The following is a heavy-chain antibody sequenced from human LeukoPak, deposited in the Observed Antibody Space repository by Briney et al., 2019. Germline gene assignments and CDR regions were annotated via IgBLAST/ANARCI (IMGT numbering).Heavy chain of an antibody. D-gene: IGHD2-2*01. V-gene: IGHV1-2*02. CDR1: GYTFTGYY. CDR3: AREDDIVVVPAATARSWFDP. Sequence: ASVTVSCKASGYTFTGYYMHWVRQAPGQGLEWMGWINPNSGGTNYAQKFQGRVTMTRDTSISTAYMELSRLRSDDTAVYYCAREDDIVVVPAATARSWFDPWGQGTLVTVSS. CDR2: INPNSGGT. J-gene: IGHJ5*02.